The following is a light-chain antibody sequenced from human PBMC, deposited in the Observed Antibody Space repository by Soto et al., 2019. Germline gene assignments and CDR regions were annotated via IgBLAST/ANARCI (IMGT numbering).Light chain of an antibody. J-gene: IGKJ3*01. CDR3: QQIYDYPLT. CDR2: AAS. Sequence: DIQLTQSPSFLSASVGDRVTITCRASQGISSYLAWYQQKPGIAPKLLIYAASTLQSGVPSRFRGSDSGTEFTLTISSLQPEDFASYYCQQIYDYPLTFGPGTKVDIK. V-gene: IGKV1-9*01. CDR1: QGISSY.